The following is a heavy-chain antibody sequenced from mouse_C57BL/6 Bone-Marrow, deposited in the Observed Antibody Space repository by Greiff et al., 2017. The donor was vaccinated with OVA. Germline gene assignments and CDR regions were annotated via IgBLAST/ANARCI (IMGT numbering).Heavy chain of an antibody. CDR3: ARFSLRGFAY. CDR2: ISNLAYSI. J-gene: IGHJ3*01. V-gene: IGHV5-15*01. D-gene: IGHD1-2*01. CDR1: GFTFSDYG. Sequence: DVMLVESGGGLVQPGGSLKLSCAASGFTFSDYGMAWVRQAPRKGPEWVAFISNLAYSIYYADTVTGRFTISRENAKNTLYLEMSSLRSEDTAMYYCARFSLRGFAYWGQGTLVTVSA.